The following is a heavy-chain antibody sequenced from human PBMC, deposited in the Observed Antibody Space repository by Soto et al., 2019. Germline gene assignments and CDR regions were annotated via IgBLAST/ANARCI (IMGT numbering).Heavy chain of an antibody. V-gene: IGHV3-66*01. Sequence: GGSLRLSCVASGFTVSSNYMSWVRQAPGKGLEWVSVIYSGGSTYYADSVKGRFTISRDNSKNTLYLQMNSLRAEDTAVYYCAKGDYTYPSHFDYWGQGTLVTVSS. CDR3: AKGDYTYPSHFDY. CDR1: GFTVSSNY. D-gene: IGHD4-4*01. J-gene: IGHJ4*02. CDR2: IYSGGST.